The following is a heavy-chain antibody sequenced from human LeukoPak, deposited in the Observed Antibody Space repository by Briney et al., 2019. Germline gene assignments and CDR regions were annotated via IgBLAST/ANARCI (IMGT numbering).Heavy chain of an antibody. CDR1: GFTFSAYA. CDR3: ARGRGWVDH. J-gene: IGHJ4*02. V-gene: IGHV3-7*01. D-gene: IGHD3-16*01. Sequence: GGSLRLSCAASGFTFSAYAMSWFRQAPGKGLEWVTNIHDDGHVRNYEDSVKGRFTISRDDARSSVYLQLRSLRAEDTALYFCARGRGWVDHWGQGTLVTVSS. CDR2: IHDDGHVR.